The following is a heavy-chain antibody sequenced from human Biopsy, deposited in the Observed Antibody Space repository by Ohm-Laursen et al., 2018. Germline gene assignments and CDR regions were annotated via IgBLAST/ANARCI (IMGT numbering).Heavy chain of an antibody. CDR1: SASINLYY. CDR3: ARDRIAYCTATSCDNFGLDV. J-gene: IGHJ6*02. D-gene: IGHD2-8*02. CDR2: INHSGHT. Sequence: TLSLTCTVSSASINLYYWAWIRQSPGKGLEWIGYINHSGHTNYNPSLKSRVTMSVDTSKNQFSLKLTSVTAADTAVYYCARDRIAYCTATSCDNFGLDVWGQGTTVTVSS. V-gene: IGHV4-59*01.